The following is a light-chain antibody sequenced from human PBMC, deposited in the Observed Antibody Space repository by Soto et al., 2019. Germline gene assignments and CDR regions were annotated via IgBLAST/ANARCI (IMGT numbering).Light chain of an antibody. CDR3: QQHGQWPIT. CDR2: GIS. CDR1: QSVNSN. V-gene: IGKV3D-15*01. J-gene: IGKJ5*01. Sequence: EIVMTQSPATLSVSPGERATLSCRASQSVNSNYLAWYQHKPGQAPRLLIYGISKRATDIPDRFSGSGSGTEFTLTISSLQPEDFATYYCQQHGQWPITFGQRTRLEV.